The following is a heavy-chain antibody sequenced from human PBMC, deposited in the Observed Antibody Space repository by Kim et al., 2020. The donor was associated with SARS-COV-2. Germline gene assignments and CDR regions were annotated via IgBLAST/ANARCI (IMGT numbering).Heavy chain of an antibody. CDR1: GGSFNDYY. CDR3: AGGQDVDSGRYGGMDV. D-gene: IGHD3-10*01. CDR2: INHSGST. J-gene: IGHJ6*02. Sequence: SETLSLTCSVYGGSFNDYYWSWIRQPPGKGLEWIGEINHSGSTNYNPSLRGRVIISVDTYKNQFSLKLSSVTAADTAVYYCAGGQDVDSGRYGGMDVWGQRTTVTVS. V-gene: IGHV4-34*01.